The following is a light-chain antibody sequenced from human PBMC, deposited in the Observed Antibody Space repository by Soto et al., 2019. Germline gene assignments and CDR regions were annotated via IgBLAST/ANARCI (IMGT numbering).Light chain of an antibody. Sequence: QSALTQPASMSGSPEQSITISCTGPGSDVGSFDLVSWYQQHPGKAPKLIIFEGSKRPSGVSDRFSGSKSDNRASLTISGLQAEDEADYYCSSYAGSMTWVFGGGTKLTVL. V-gene: IGLV2-23*01. J-gene: IGLJ3*02. CDR2: EGS. CDR1: GSDVGSFDL. CDR3: SSYAGSMTWV.